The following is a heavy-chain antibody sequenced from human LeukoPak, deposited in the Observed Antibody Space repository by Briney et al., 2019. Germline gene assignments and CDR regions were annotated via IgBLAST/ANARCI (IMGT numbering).Heavy chain of an antibody. CDR1: GGSFSGYY. CDR3: ATALSPRPDYGGNFGWFDP. Sequence: SETLSLTCAVYGGSFSGYYWSWIRQPPGKGLEWIGEINHSGSTNYNPSFKSRVTISVDTSKNQFSLKLSSVTAADTAVYYCATALSPRPDYGGNFGWFDPWGQGTLVTVSS. CDR2: INHSGST. J-gene: IGHJ5*02. V-gene: IGHV4-34*01. D-gene: IGHD4-23*01.